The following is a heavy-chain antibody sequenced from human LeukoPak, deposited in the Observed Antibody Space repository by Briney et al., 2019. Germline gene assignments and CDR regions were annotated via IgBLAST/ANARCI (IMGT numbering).Heavy chain of an antibody. CDR2: ISGRGGST. Sequence: GGSLRLSCAASGFTFSSYAMSWVRQAPGKGLEWVSGISGRGGSTYYADSVKGRFTISRDNSKNTLYLQMNSLRAEDTAVYYCAKDFQLLCFGESWGQGTLVTVSS. V-gene: IGHV3-23*01. CDR3: AKDFQLLCFGES. CDR1: GFTFSSYA. J-gene: IGHJ5*02. D-gene: IGHD3-10*01.